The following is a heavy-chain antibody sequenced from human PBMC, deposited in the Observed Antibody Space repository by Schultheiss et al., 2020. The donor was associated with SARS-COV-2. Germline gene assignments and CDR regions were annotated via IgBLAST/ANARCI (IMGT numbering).Heavy chain of an antibody. Sequence: SETLSLTCTVSGGSISSYYWSWIRQPPGKGLEWIGYIYYSGSTNYNPSLKSRVTMSVDTSKNQFSLKLSSVTAADTAVYYCARGRDSSSWENYGMDVWGQGTTVTVSS. CDR3: ARGRDSSSWENYGMDV. CDR1: GGSISSYY. D-gene: IGHD6-13*01. CDR2: IYYSGST. J-gene: IGHJ6*02. V-gene: IGHV4-59*12.